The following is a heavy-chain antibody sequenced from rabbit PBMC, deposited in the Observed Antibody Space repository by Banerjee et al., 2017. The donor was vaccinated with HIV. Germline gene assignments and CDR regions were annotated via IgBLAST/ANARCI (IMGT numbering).Heavy chain of an antibody. Sequence: QEQLEEPGGDLVKPEGSLTLTCTASGFSFSNKCVMCWVRQAPGKGLEWIACIWTGSSGGTWYARWAKGRFTISKTSSTTVTLQMTGLTAADTATYFCASHADRSWWFTRLDLWGPGTLVTVS. V-gene: IGHV1S45*01. D-gene: IGHD4-2*01. CDR2: IWTGSSGGT. J-gene: IGHJ3*01. CDR1: GFSFSNKCV. CDR3: ASHADRSWWFTRLDL.